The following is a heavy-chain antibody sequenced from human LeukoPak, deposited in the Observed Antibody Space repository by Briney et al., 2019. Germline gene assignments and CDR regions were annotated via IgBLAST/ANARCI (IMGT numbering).Heavy chain of an antibody. V-gene: IGHV3-23*01. D-gene: IGHD3-10*01. CDR3: ANPHHSGSGSHSREDY. J-gene: IGHJ4*02. CDR2: ISGSGDDT. CDR1: GFTFRNYA. Sequence: GGSLRISCAAAGFTFRNYAMTWVRQAPGKGLKCVSAISGSGDDTYYADSVKGRFTISRDNSKITVYLQMSSLRAEDTAVYYCANPHHSGSGSHSREDYWGQGTLVTVSS.